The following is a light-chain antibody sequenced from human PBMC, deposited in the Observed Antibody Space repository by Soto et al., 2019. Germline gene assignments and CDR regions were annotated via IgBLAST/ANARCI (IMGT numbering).Light chain of an antibody. Sequence: DIQMTQSASTLSAYVGDRVTITCRASQSISSWLAWYQQKPGKAPKLLIYDASSLESGVPSRFSGSGSGTEFTLTISSLQPDDFATYYCQQYNSYSQTFGQGTKVDNK. CDR1: QSISSW. J-gene: IGKJ1*01. CDR3: QQYNSYSQT. CDR2: DAS. V-gene: IGKV1-5*01.